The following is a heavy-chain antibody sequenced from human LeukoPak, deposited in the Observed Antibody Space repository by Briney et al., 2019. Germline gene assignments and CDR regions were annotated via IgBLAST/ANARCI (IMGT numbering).Heavy chain of an antibody. CDR1: GFTFSNAW. J-gene: IGHJ4*02. Sequence: GGSLRLSCAASGFTFSNAWMSWVRQAPGKGLEWVSYIGSSSSSIYYADSVKGRFTISRDNAKNSLYLQMNSLRAEDTAVYYCARGWWELLGGRNYWGQGTLVTVSS. V-gene: IGHV3-48*04. CDR3: ARGWWELLGGRNY. CDR2: IGSSSSSI. D-gene: IGHD1-26*01.